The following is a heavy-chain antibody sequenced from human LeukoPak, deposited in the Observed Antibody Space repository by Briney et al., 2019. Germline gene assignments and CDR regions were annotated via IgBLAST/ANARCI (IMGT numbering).Heavy chain of an antibody. Sequence: SETLSLXCTVSGGSSSTYYWTWIRRPPGKGLEWIGNVYYSGSTNYNPSLKSRVTISVDTSKNQFSLKLRSVTAADTAVYYCATSQSWLVPYSFDYWGQGTLVTVSS. D-gene: IGHD6-19*01. CDR2: VYYSGST. J-gene: IGHJ4*02. V-gene: IGHV4-59*01. CDR3: ATSQSWLVPYSFDY. CDR1: GGSSSTYY.